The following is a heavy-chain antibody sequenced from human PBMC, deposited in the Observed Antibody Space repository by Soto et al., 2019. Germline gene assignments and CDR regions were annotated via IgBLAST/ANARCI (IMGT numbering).Heavy chain of an antibody. Sequence: ASVNVSCKTSGYTFSSSVVTWVRQAPGQGLEWMGWIRGSNCVANYPQHVQGRVTLTTDTSTNTAYMELRGLRSDDTALYYCAKDFDFQIDYWGQGTLVTVSS. J-gene: IGHJ4*02. D-gene: IGHD2-15*01. CDR3: AKDFDFQIDY. CDR2: IRGSNCVA. CDR1: GYTFSSSV. V-gene: IGHV1-18*01.